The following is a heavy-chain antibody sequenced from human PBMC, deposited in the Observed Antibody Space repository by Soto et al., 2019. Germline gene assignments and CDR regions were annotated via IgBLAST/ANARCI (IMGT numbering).Heavy chain of an antibody. CDR3: VPDAVAIAAKGS. D-gene: IGHD2-15*01. J-gene: IGHJ5*02. V-gene: IGHV4-39*01. CDR2: IYYSGST. Sequence: PSETLSLTCTVSGGSISSSSYYWGWIRQPPGKGLEWIGSIYYSGSTYYNPSLKSRVTISVDTSKNQFSLKLSSVTAEDTAVYYCVPDAVAIAAKGSWGQGTLVTVSS. CDR1: GGSISSSSYY.